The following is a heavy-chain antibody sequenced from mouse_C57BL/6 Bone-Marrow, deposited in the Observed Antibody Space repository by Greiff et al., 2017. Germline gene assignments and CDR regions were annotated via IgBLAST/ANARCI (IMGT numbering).Heavy chain of an antibody. V-gene: IGHV1-26*01. CDR3: AREGGTSLRYFDY. CDR2: INPNNGGT. Sequence: EVKLVESGPELVKPGASVKISCKASGYTFTDYYMNWVKQSHGKSLEWIGDINPNNGGTSYNQKFKGKATLTVDKSSSTAYMELRSLTSEDSAVYYCAREGGTSLRYFDYWGQGTTLTVSS. J-gene: IGHJ2*01. CDR1: GYTFTDYY.